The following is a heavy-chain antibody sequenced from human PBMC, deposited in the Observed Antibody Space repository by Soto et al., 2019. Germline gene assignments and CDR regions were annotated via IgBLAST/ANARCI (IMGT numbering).Heavy chain of an antibody. CDR2: ISSTTNYI. J-gene: IGHJ4*02. CDR3: ARESEDLTSNFDY. CDR1: GFTFTRYS. Sequence: GGSLRLSCAASGFTFTRYSMNWVRQAPGKGLEWVSSISSTTNYIYYADSMKGRFTVSRDNAKNSVYLEMNSLSAEDTAVYYCARESEDLTSNFDYWGQGALVTVSS. V-gene: IGHV3-21*01.